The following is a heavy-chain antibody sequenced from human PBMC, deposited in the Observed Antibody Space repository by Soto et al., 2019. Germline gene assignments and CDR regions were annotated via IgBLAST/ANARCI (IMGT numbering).Heavy chain of an antibody. CDR2: IYWDDDK. V-gene: IGHV2-5*02. J-gene: IGHJ4*02. CDR3: ARGGWTTYYSPFFDY. D-gene: IGHD3-10*01. Sequence: QITLKEPGPTLVRPTQTLTLTCTFSGFSLSSSGVGVGWIRQPPGKALEWLALIYWDDDKRYSPSLKSRLTITKDTSKNQVVLTLTKLDTVDTATYYCARGGWTTYYSPFFDYWGQGTLVTVSS. CDR1: GFSLSSSGVG.